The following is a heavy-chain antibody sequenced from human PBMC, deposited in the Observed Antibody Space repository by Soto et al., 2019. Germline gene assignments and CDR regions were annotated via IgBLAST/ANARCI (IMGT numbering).Heavy chain of an antibody. CDR3: ARTLYSYGPRFDY. Sequence: SETLSLTCAVSGGSISSGGYSWSWIRQPPGKGLEWIGYIYHSGSTYYNPSLKSRVTISVDRSKNQFSLKLSSVTAADTAVYYCARTLYSYGPRFDYWGQGTLVTVSS. CDR2: IYHSGST. CDR1: GGSISSGGYS. V-gene: IGHV4-30-2*01. J-gene: IGHJ4*02. D-gene: IGHD5-18*01.